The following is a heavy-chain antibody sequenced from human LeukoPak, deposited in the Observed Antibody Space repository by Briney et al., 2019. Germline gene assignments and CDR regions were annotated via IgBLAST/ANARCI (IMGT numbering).Heavy chain of an antibody. V-gene: IGHV4-39*07. CDR1: GGSISSSSYY. Sequence: SETLSLTCTVSGGSISSSSYYWGWIRQPPGKGLEWIGSIYYSGSTYYNPSLKSRVTISDDTSKNQISLKVDSVTAADTAVYYCARIVIVATPYQLDAFDIWGQGTMVTVSS. CDR2: IYYSGST. D-gene: IGHD2-15*01. J-gene: IGHJ3*02. CDR3: ARIVIVATPYQLDAFDI.